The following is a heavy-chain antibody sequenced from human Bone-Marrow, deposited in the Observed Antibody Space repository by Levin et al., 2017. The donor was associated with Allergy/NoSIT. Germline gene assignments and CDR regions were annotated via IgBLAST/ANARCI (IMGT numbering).Heavy chain of an antibody. D-gene: IGHD3-10*01. CDR2: INHSGST. V-gene: IGHV4-34*01. Sequence: PSETLSLTCAVYGGSFSGYYWSWIRQPPGKGLEWIGEINHSGSTNYNPSLKSRVTTSVDTSKNQFSLKLSSVTAADTAVYSCARFATGDGSGSYWAVDAFDIWGQGTMVTVSS. CDR1: GGSFSGYY. CDR3: ARFATGDGSGSYWAVDAFDI. J-gene: IGHJ3*02.